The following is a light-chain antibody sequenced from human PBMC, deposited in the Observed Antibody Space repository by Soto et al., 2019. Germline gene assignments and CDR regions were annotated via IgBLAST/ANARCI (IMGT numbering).Light chain of an antibody. CDR2: KAS. CDR1: QSISSW. Sequence: DIQMTQSPSTLSASVGDRVTITCRASQSISSWFAWYQQKPGKAPKLLIYKASSLKSGVPSRFSGSGSGTEFYLTISSLQHDDFATYYCQQYDSFSLTFGGGTKVEVK. CDR3: QQYDSFSLT. V-gene: IGKV1-5*03. J-gene: IGKJ4*01.